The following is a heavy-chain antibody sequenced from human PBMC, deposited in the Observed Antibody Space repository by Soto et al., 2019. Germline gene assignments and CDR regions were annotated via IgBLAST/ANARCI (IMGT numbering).Heavy chain of an antibody. CDR3: ARAIYHFWSGALGMDG. CDR1: GYPFTSYS. V-gene: IGHV1-3*01. J-gene: IGHJ6*02. Sequence: SSVKVSCKASGYPFTSYSMHWVRQAPGQRLEWMGWINAGNGNTKYSQKFQGRVTITRDTSASTAYMELSSLRSEDTAVYYCARAIYHFWSGALGMDGSGQGPTGTLSS. D-gene: IGHD3-3*01. CDR2: INAGNGNT.